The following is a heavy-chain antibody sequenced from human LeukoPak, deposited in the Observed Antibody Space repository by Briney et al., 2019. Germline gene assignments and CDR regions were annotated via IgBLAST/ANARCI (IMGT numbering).Heavy chain of an antibody. CDR1: GFTFSSYS. CDR2: ISSSSSYI. CDR3: ARRSTERGRGMDV. V-gene: IGHV3-21*01. Sequence: PGGSLRLSCAASGFTFSSYSMNWVRQAPGKGLEWVSSISSSSSYIYYADSVKGRFTISRDNAKNSLYLQMNSLRAEDTAVYYCARRSTERGRGMDVWGQGTTVTVSS. D-gene: IGHD2-15*01. J-gene: IGHJ6*02.